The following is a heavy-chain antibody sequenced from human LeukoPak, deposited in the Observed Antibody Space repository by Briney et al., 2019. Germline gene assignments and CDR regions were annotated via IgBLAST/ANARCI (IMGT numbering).Heavy chain of an antibody. CDR2: ISWNSGSI. CDR3: AKASGSSLDY. Sequence: GRSLRLSCAASRFTFDDYAMDWVRQAPGKGLEWVSGISWNSGSIGYADSVKGRFTISRDNAKNSLYLQMNSLRAEDMALYYCAKASGSSLDYWGQRTLVTVSS. V-gene: IGHV3-9*03. D-gene: IGHD1-26*01. CDR1: RFTFDDYA. J-gene: IGHJ4*02.